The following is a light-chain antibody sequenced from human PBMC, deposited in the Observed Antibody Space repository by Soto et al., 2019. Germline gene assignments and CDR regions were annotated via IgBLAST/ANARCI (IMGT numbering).Light chain of an antibody. J-gene: IGKJ1*01. CDR3: QQYGSSPRT. CDR1: QSVSNNY. Sequence: VLTQSPGTLSLSQGESATLSCRASQSVSNNYLAWYQQKPGQAPRLLIYGASSRATGIPDRFAGSGSGTDFTLTISRLEPEDFAVYYCQQYGSSPRTFGQGTKVDSK. CDR2: GAS. V-gene: IGKV3-20*01.